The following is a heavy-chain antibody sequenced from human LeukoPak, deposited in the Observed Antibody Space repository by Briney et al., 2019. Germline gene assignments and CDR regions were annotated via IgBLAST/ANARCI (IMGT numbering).Heavy chain of an antibody. CDR2: IYTSGST. J-gene: IGHJ5*02. V-gene: IGHV4-4*07. CDR3: ASIAVANNWFDP. CDR1: GGSISSYY. D-gene: IGHD6-19*01. Sequence: SEALSLTCTVSGGSISSYYWSWIRQPAGKGLEWIGRIYTSGSTNYNPSLKSRVTMSVDTSKNQFSLKLSSVTAADTAVYYCASIAVANNWFDPWGQGTLVTVSS.